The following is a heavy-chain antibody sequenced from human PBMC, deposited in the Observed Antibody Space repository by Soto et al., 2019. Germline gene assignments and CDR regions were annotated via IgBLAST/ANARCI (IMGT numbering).Heavy chain of an antibody. Sequence: QVQLQQWGAGLLKPSETLSLTCAVYGGSFSGYYWSWIRQPPGKGLEWIGEINHSGSTNYNPSLKSRVTISVDTSKNQFSLKLSSVTAADTAVYYCARVEYSISYYYYYGMDVWGQGTTVTVSS. CDR3: ARVEYSISYYYYYGMDV. J-gene: IGHJ6*02. D-gene: IGHD6-13*01. CDR1: GGSFSGYY. CDR2: INHSGST. V-gene: IGHV4-34*01.